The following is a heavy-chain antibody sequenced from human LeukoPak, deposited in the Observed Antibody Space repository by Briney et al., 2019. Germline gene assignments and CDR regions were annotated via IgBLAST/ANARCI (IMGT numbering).Heavy chain of an antibody. CDR2: INPNSGGT. J-gene: IGHJ4*02. V-gene: IGHV1-2*02. Sequence: ASVKVSCKASGYTFTGYYMHWVRQAPGQGLEWMGWINPNSGGTNYAQKFQGRVTMTRDTSTSTAYMELRSLRSDDTAVYYCARDSFYDSSGYPWEYWGQGTLVTVSS. CDR3: ARDSFYDSSGYPWEY. CDR1: GYTFTGYY. D-gene: IGHD3-22*01.